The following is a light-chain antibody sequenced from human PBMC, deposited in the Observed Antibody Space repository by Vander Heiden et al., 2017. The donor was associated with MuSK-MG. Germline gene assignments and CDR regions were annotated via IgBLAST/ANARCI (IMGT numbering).Light chain of an antibody. V-gene: IGLV3-25*02. CDR2: NDV. CDR3: QSADGSATYVV. CDR1: AWPNQF. Sequence: HELTLPPSLAVSPGLTARVTCSGDAWPNQFGYWYQQKPGEAPLMVIYNDVGRPSGVPERCSGASSGTTVTLIISGVQAEEEADDYCQSADGSATYVVFGGGTKLTVL. J-gene: IGLJ2*01.